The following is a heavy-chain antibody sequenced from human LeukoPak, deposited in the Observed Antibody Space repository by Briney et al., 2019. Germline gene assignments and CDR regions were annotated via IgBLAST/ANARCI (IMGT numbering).Heavy chain of an antibody. Sequence: PSETLSLTCSVSGDSISSHYWTWIRQPPGKGLEWIGYIHYSGTTNYNPSLKSRITTSLDTSKNQFSLKLSSVTAADTAVYYCARVMIVVVTEGWFDPWGQGTLVTVSS. V-gene: IGHV4-59*08. CDR1: GDSISSHY. CDR3: ARVMIVVVTEGWFDP. D-gene: IGHD2-21*02. CDR2: IHYSGTT. J-gene: IGHJ5*02.